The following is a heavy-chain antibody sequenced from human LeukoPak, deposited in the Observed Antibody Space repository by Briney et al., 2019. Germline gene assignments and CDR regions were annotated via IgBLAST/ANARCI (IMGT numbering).Heavy chain of an antibody. Sequence: SETLSLTCAVSGGSISSSNWWSWVRQPPGKGLEWIGEIYHSGSTNYNPSLKSRVTISLDKSKNQFSLKVSSVTAADTAVYYCATVVGATGYFFDSWGQGTLVTVSS. CDR1: GGSISSSNW. CDR2: IYHSGST. V-gene: IGHV4-4*02. J-gene: IGHJ4*02. CDR3: ATVVGATGYFFDS. D-gene: IGHD1-26*01.